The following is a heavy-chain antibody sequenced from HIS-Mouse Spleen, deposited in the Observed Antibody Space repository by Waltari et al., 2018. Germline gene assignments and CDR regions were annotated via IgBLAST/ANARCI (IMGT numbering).Heavy chain of an antibody. CDR3: AREIPYSSSWYDWYFDL. V-gene: IGHV4-39*07. CDR1: GGSISSSSYY. D-gene: IGHD6-13*01. Sequence: QLQLQESGPGLVKPSETLSLTCTVSGGSISSSSYYWGGSRQRPGKGLEWIGSIYYSGSTYYNPSLKSRVTISVDTSKNQFSLKLSSVTAADTAVYYCAREIPYSSSWYDWYFDLWGRGTLVTVSS. CDR2: IYYSGST. J-gene: IGHJ2*01.